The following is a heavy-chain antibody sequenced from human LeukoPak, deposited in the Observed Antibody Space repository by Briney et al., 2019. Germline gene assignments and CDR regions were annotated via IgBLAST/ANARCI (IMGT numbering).Heavy chain of an antibody. D-gene: IGHD1-14*01. Sequence: GGSLRLSCAASGFTFSSYWMSWVRQAPGKGLEGVANMNQDGSEKYYVDSVKGRFTISRDNAKNSLYLQMNNLRAEGTAVYYCARGGVRRGYYDYWGQGTLVTVSS. J-gene: IGHJ4*02. CDR1: GFTFSSYW. CDR2: MNQDGSEK. V-gene: IGHV3-7*01. CDR3: ARGGVRRGYYDY.